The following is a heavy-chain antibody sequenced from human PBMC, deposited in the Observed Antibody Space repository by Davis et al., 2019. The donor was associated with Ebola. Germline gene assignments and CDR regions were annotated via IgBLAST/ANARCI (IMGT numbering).Heavy chain of an antibody. CDR3: ASGGADFWSAGRY. J-gene: IGHJ4*02. D-gene: IGHD3-3*01. Sequence: PGGSLRLSCAASGFTFDDSAMHWVRQAPGKGLEWVSGISWNSGSIGYADSVKGRFTISRDNSKNTLYLQMNSLRAEDTAVYYCASGGADFWSAGRYWGQGTLVTVSS. V-gene: IGHV3-9*01. CDR1: GFTFDDSA. CDR2: ISWNSGSI.